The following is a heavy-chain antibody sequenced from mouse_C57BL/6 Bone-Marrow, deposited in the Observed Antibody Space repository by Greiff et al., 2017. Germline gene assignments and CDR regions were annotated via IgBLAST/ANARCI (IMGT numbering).Heavy chain of an antibody. V-gene: IGHV14-4*01. D-gene: IGHD1-1*01. CDR2: IDPENGDT. CDR3: LYSSFFAY. Sequence: EVQLQQSGAELVRPGASVKLSCTASGFNIKDDYMHWVKQRPEQGLEWIGWIDPENGDTEYASKFQGKATITADTSSNTADLRLRRQKSEATAFYSCLYSSFFAYWGQGTLVTVSA. CDR1: GFNIKDDY. J-gene: IGHJ3*01.